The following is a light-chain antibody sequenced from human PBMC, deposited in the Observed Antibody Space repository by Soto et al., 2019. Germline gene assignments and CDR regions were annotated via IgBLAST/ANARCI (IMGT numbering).Light chain of an antibody. CDR2: GAS. CDR3: QHYNNWPRT. V-gene: IGKV3-15*01. Sequence: EIVMTQSPATLSVSPGERATLSCRASQSVSSNFAWYQQKPGQAPRLLIYGASTRATGIPARFSGSGSGTVFTLTISSLQSEDFAVYYCQHYNNWPRTFGQGTKVEIK. J-gene: IGKJ1*01. CDR1: QSVSSN.